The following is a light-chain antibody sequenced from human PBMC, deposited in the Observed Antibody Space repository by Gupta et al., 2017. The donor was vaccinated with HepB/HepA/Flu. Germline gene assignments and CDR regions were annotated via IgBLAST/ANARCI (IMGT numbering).Light chain of an antibody. CDR3: TSYTSSSTYV. CDR2: SVS. Sequence: SALTQPASVSGSPGQSITISCTGTNSDIGGYNYVSWYQQHPGKAPKLIIYSVSDRPSGVANRFSGSKSGNTASLTISGLQEEDEADYYCTSYTSSSTYVFGTGTRVTVL. CDR1: NSDIGGYNY. V-gene: IGLV2-14*03. J-gene: IGLJ1*01.